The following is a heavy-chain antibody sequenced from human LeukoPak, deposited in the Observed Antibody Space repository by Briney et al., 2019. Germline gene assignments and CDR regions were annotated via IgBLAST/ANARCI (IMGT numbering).Heavy chain of an antibody. CDR3: ASPGSSYDVLTGPGSCDY. Sequence: ASVKVSCQASGYTFTGYYMHWVRQARGQGLEWMGWINPNCWDTHYAQKFQGRGTMSRDTSISTAYMDLSRLTSDDTAVYYCASPGSSYDVLTGPGSCDYWGQRTLVSVSS. CDR1: GYTFTGYY. CDR2: INPNCWDT. D-gene: IGHD3-9*01. V-gene: IGHV1-2*02. J-gene: IGHJ4*02.